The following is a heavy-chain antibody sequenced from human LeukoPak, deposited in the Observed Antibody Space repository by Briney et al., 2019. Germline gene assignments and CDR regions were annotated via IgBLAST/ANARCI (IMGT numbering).Heavy chain of an antibody. V-gene: IGHV1-18*01. CDR1: GYTFTSYG. CDR2: ISAYNGNT. Sequence: GASVKVSCKASGYTFTSYGISWVRQAPGQGLEWMGWISAYNGNTNYAQKPQGRVTMTTDTSTSTAYMELRSLRSDDTAVYYCARDHSGSYYGRTFDYWGQGTLVTVSS. D-gene: IGHD1-26*01. CDR3: ARDHSGSYYGRTFDY. J-gene: IGHJ4*02.